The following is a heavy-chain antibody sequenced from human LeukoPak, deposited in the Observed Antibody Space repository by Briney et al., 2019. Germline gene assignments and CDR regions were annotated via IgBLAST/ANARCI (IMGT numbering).Heavy chain of an antibody. V-gene: IGHV1-18*01. CDR1: GYIFTSYS. CDR2: ISAYNGDT. J-gene: IGHJ3*02. D-gene: IGHD6-13*01. CDR3: AREEGAPIAAANI. Sequence: GASVKVSCKASGYIFTSYSISWVRQAPGQGLEWMGWISAYNGDTNYVQKFQGRVTMTTDTSTSTAYMELKSLRSDDTAVYYCAREEGAPIAAANIWGLGTIVIVSS.